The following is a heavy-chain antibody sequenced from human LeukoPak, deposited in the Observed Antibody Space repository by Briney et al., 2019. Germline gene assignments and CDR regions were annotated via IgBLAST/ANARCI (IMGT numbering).Heavy chain of an antibody. V-gene: IGHV4-34*01. CDR3: ARAKGSGSYYHYYYGMDV. CDR1: GGSFSGYY. CDR2: INHSGST. Sequence: SETLSLTCAVYGGSFSGYYWSWIRQPPGKGLEWIGEINHSGSTNYNPSLKSRVTISVDTSKNQFSLKLSSVTAADTAVYYCARAKGSGSYYHYYYGMDVWGQGTTVTVSS. J-gene: IGHJ6*02. D-gene: IGHD3-10*01.